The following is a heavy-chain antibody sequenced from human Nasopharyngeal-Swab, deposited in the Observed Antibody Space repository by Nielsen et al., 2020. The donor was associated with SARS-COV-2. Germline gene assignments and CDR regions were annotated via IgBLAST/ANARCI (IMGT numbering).Heavy chain of an antibody. Sequence: WIRQPPGKGLEWVSSISSSSSYIYYADSVKGRFTISRDNAKNSLYLQMNSLRAEDAAVYYCASSRPLWAFDIWGQGTMVTVSS. CDR3: ASSRPLWAFDI. J-gene: IGHJ3*02. CDR2: ISSSSSYI. V-gene: IGHV3-21*01.